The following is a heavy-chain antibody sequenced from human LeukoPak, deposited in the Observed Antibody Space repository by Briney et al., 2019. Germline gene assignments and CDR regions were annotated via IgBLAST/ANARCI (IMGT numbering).Heavy chain of an antibody. Sequence: SETLSLTCTVSGGSISSGDYYWSWIRQPPGKGLEWIGYIYYSENTYYNPSLKSRVTMSVDTSKNQFSLKLSSVTAADTAVYYCARSWGGESALNSWGQGTLVTVSS. J-gene: IGHJ4*02. D-gene: IGHD4-17*01. V-gene: IGHV4-30-4*01. CDR2: IYYSENT. CDR3: ARSWGGESALNS. CDR1: GGSISSGDYY.